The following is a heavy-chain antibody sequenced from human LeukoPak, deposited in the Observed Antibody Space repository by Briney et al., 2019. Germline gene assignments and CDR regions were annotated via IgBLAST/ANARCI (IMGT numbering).Heavy chain of an antibody. CDR3: ARGGFFAITAPDY. D-gene: IGHD5-12*01. CDR2: IYTSGGT. Sequence: SETLSLTCTVSGGSISSYYYSWIRQPAGKGLEWIGRIYTSGGTNYNPSLKSRVTMSVDTSKNQFSLKLNSVTAADTAVYYCARGGFFAITAPDYWGQGTLVTVSS. J-gene: IGHJ4*02. V-gene: IGHV4-4*07. CDR1: GGSISSYY.